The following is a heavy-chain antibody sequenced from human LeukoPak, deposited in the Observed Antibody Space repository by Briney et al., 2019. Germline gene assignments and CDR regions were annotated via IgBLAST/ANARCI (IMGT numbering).Heavy chain of an antibody. Sequence: QSGGSLRLSCAASGFTFSSYAMSWVRQAPGKGLEWVSAISGSGGSTYYADSVKGRFTISRDNSKNTLYLQMNSLRAEDTAVYYCASHHDHGDDAAPYFQHWGQGTLVTVSS. D-gene: IGHD4-17*01. J-gene: IGHJ1*01. CDR2: ISGSGGST. CDR3: ASHHDHGDDAAPYFQH. CDR1: GFTFSSYA. V-gene: IGHV3-23*01.